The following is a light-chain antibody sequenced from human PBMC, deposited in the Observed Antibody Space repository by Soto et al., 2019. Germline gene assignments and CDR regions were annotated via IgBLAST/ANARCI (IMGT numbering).Light chain of an antibody. J-gene: IGKJ1*01. Sequence: DIQMTQSPSTLSGSVGDRVTITCRASQDISSYLAWYQQTPGKAPKVLIYAASSLQSGVPSRFSGSGSGTEFTLTISSLQPEDFATYYCLQHNSYPRTFGQGTKVDIK. CDR3: LQHNSYPRT. CDR1: QDISSY. CDR2: AAS. V-gene: IGKV1-9*01.